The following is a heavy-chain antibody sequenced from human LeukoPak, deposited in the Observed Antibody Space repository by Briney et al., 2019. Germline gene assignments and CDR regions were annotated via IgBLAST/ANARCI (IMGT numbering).Heavy chain of an antibody. V-gene: IGHV3-20*04. J-gene: IGHJ6*03. D-gene: IGHD6-13*01. CDR3: ARRSSSWINYYYYYYMDV. CDR1: GFTFDDYG. CDR2: INWNGGST. Sequence: GGSLRLSCAASGFTFDDYGMSWVRQAPGKGLEWVSGINWNGGSTGYADSVKGRFTISRDNAKNSLYLQMNSLRAEDTAVYYCARRSSSWINYYYYYYMDVWGKGTTVTISS.